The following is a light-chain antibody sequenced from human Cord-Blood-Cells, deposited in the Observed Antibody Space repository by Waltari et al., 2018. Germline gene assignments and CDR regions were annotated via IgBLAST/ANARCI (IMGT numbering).Light chain of an antibody. Sequence: DIVMTQSPLSLPVTPGEPASTSCRSSQSLLHSNGYNYLDWYLQKPGQSPQLLIYLCSNRASGVPDRFSGSGSCTDFTLKISRVEAGDVGVYYCKLALLTPPFRQGTQVEIK. CDR2: LCS. V-gene: IGKV2-28*01. CDR1: QSLLHSNGYNY. CDR3: KLALLTPP. J-gene: IGKJ1*01.